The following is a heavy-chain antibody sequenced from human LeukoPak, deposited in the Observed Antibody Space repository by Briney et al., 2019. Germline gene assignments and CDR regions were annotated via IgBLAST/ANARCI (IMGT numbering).Heavy chain of an antibody. J-gene: IGHJ4*02. V-gene: IGHV3-73*01. Sequence: GSLRLSCAASGFTFSGSAMHWVRQASGKGLEWVGRIRSKANSYATAYAASVKGRFTISRDDSKNTAYLQMNSLKTEDTAVYYCTMYSSSSYVLYWGQGTLVTVSS. CDR1: GFTFSGSA. CDR2: IRSKANSYAT. CDR3: TMYSSSSYVLY. D-gene: IGHD6-6*01.